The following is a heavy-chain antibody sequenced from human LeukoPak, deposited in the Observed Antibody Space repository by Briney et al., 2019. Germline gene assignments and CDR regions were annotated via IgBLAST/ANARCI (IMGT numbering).Heavy chain of an antibody. D-gene: IGHD3-10*01. CDR3: AKNRGDIMSPRAGCDY. V-gene: IGHV3-23*01. Sequence: GGSLRLSCAASGFTFSNYAMTWVRQAPGKGLEWVSVISNSGGSTYYADSVKGRFTISRDNPKNTVYLQMNTLRAEDTAVYYCAKNRGDIMSPRAGCDYWGQGALVTVSS. CDR2: ISNSGGST. CDR1: GFTFSNYA. J-gene: IGHJ4*01.